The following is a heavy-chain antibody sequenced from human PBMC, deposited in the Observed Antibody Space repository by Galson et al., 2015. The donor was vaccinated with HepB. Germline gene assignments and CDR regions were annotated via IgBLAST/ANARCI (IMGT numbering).Heavy chain of an antibody. D-gene: IGHD2-15*01. J-gene: IGHJ4*02. Sequence: SLRLSCAASGFTFSDYYMSWIRQAPGKGLEWVSYISSSGSTIYYADSVKGRFTISRDNAKNSLYLQMNSLRAEDTAVYYCARDGREQYCSGGSCYSYFDYWGQGTLVTVSS. CDR2: ISSSGSTI. V-gene: IGHV3-11*01. CDR3: ARDGREQYCSGGSCYSYFDY. CDR1: GFTFSDYY.